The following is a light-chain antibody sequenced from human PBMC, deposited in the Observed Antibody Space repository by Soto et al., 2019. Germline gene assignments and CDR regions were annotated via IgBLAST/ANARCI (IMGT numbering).Light chain of an antibody. CDR1: QSVSSN. CDR3: QQRSSRPPMYT. CDR2: DAS. V-gene: IGKV3-11*01. J-gene: IGKJ2*01. Sequence: EIVMTQSPATVSLSPGQRSTLAVRTIQSVSSNLAWYQQKPGQAPRLLIYDASKRATGIPARFSGSGSGTDFTLTISSLEPEDFAVYYCQQRSSRPPMYTFGQGAKVDNK.